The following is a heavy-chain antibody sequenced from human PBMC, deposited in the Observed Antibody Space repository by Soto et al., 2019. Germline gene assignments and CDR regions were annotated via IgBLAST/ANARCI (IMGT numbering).Heavy chain of an antibody. CDR3: ATKGVEGYCSGGSYYPYFDY. CDR2: ISGSGGST. CDR1: GFTFSSYA. D-gene: IGHD2-15*01. Sequence: EVQLLESGGGLVQPGGSLRLSCAASGFTFSSYAMSWVRQAPGKGLEWVSAISGSGGSTYYADSVKGRFTISRDNSKNTLYLQMNSLRAEDTAVYYCATKGVEGYCSGGSYYPYFDYWGQGTLVTVSS. V-gene: IGHV3-23*01. J-gene: IGHJ4*02.